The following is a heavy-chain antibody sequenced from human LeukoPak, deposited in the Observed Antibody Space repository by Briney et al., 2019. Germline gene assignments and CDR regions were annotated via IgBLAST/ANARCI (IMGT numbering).Heavy chain of an antibody. CDR3: ARDPLPFYYDRVGFYYYMDV. Sequence: GGSLRLSCAVSGFDFSAFGLNWVRQAPGKGLEWIAYLSSSASALYYADSVKGRFTISRDNAKSSLFLQMNSLRAEDTAVYYCARDPLPFYYDRVGFYYYMDVWGKGTTVTVSS. D-gene: IGHD3-22*01. V-gene: IGHV3-48*01. J-gene: IGHJ6*03. CDR2: LSSSASAL. CDR1: GFDFSAFG.